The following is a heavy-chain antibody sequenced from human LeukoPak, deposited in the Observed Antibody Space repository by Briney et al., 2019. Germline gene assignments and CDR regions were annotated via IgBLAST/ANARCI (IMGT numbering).Heavy chain of an antibody. CDR3: ARTGYCSSTSCSNFDY. J-gene: IGHJ4*02. V-gene: IGHV4-38-2*01. CDR1: GYSISSGYY. Sequence: SETLSLTCAVSGYSISSGYYWGWIRQPPGEGLEWIGSIYHSGSTYYNPSLKSRVTISVDTSKNQFSLKLSSVTAADTAVYYCARTGYCSSTSCSNFDYWGQGTLVTVSS. CDR2: IYHSGST. D-gene: IGHD2-2*01.